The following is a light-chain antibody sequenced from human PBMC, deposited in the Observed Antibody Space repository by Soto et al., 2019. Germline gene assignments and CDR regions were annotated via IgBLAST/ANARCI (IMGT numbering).Light chain of an antibody. CDR1: SSDVGGYNY. J-gene: IGLJ2*01. V-gene: IGLV2-14*03. CDR2: DVS. Sequence: QSALTQPASVSGSPGQSITISCTGTSSDVGGYNYVSWYQQHPGKAPKLMIYDVSNRPSGVSNRFSGSKSDNTASLTISGLQAEDEADYYCTSYSSNFTLEIFGGGTKLTVL. CDR3: TSYSSNFTLEI.